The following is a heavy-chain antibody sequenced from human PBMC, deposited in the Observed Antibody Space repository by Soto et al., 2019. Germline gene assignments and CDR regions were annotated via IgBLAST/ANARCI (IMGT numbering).Heavy chain of an antibody. CDR1: GFTFSSYW. CDR3: ARYSYGRPYYYYYGMDV. D-gene: IGHD5-18*01. CDR2: IKQDGSEK. V-gene: IGHV3-7*01. J-gene: IGHJ6*02. Sequence: GGSMRLSCAASGFTFSSYWMSWVRQAPGKGLEWVANIKQDGSEKYYVDSVKGRFTISRDNAKNSLYLQMNSLRAEDTAVYYCARYSYGRPYYYYYGMDVWGQGTTVTVSS.